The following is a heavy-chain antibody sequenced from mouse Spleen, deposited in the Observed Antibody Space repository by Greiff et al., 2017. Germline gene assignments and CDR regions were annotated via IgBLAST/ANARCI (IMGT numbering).Heavy chain of an antibody. Sequence: QVQLQQPGAELVMPGASVKLSCKASGYTFTSYWMHWVKQRPGQGLEWIGEIDPSDSYTNYNQKFKGKATLTVDKSSSTAYMQLSSLTSEDSAVYYCARRGAQARYFDYWGQGTTLTVSS. J-gene: IGHJ2*01. D-gene: IGHD3-2*02. V-gene: IGHV1-69*01. CDR1: GYTFTSYW. CDR3: ARRGAQARYFDY. CDR2: IDPSDSYT.